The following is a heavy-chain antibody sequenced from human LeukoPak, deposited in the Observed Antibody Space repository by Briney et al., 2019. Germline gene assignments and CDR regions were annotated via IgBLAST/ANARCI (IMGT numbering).Heavy chain of an antibody. CDR1: GFTVSAYA. Sequence: GGSLRLSCAASGFTVSAYAMAWVRQAPGKGLEWVSTIYDDNTYYADSVKGRFAISTDNSKNALYLQMNSLRVEDTAVYFCAARKVRGVWFYLDYWGQGTLVTVSS. CDR2: IYDDNT. J-gene: IGHJ4*02. CDR3: AARKVRGVWFYLDY. V-gene: IGHV3-23*01. D-gene: IGHD3-10*01.